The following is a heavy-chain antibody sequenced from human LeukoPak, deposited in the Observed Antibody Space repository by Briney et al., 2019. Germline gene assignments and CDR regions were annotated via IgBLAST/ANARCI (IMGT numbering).Heavy chain of an antibody. CDR1: GYRFTNNW. J-gene: IGHJ3*02. V-gene: IGHV5-51*01. CDR3: VRHDATYGWCRRAFDI. Sequence: GESLKISCKGSGYRFTNNWIGWVRQMPGKGLELMGVIYPGDSDTRYSPSFQGQVTISADKSINTAYLQWSSLKASDSAMYYCVRHDATYGWCRRAFDIWGQGTMVTVSS. D-gene: IGHD6-19*01. CDR2: IYPGDSDT.